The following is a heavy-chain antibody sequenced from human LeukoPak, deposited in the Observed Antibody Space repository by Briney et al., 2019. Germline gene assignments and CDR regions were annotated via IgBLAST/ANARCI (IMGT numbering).Heavy chain of an antibody. CDR3: ARVLYTRYSGSRNYFDY. CDR1: GGSFSGYY. J-gene: IGHJ4*02. D-gene: IGHD1-26*01. Sequence: SETLSLTCAVYGGSFSGYYWSWIRQPPGKGLEWIGEINHSGSTNYNPSLKSRVTISVDTSKNQFSLKLSSVTAADTAVYYCARVLYTRYSGSRNYFDYWGQGTLVTVSS. CDR2: INHSGST. V-gene: IGHV4-34*01.